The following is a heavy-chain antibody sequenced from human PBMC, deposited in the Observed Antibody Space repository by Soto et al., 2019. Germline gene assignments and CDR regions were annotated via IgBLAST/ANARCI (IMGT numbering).Heavy chain of an antibody. Sequence: QVQLVQSGAEVKKPGASVKVSCKASGYTFTSYAMHWVRQAPGQRLEWMGWISAGNGNTKYSQKFQGRVTITRDTSARTADMELSSLRSEDTAVYYCARDIRKLRYFDWLLFQGQDNWGQGTLVTVSS. CDR2: ISAGNGNT. CDR3: ARDIRKLRYFDWLLFQGQDN. CDR1: GYTFTSYA. D-gene: IGHD3-9*01. J-gene: IGHJ4*02. V-gene: IGHV1-3*01.